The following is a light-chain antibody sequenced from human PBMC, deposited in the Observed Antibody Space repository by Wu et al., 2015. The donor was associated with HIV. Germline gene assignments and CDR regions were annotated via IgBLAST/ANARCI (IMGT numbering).Light chain of an antibody. CDR3: QHYGRAPFT. Sequence: EIVLTQSPGTLSLSPGERATLSCRASQSASSSFVAWYQQKPGQAPRLLMYGASSRATGIPDRFSGSGSGTDFTLTISRLQPEDFAVYYCQHYGRAPFTFGPGTKVDVK. V-gene: IGKV3-20*01. CDR1: QSASSSF. J-gene: IGKJ3*01. CDR2: GAS.